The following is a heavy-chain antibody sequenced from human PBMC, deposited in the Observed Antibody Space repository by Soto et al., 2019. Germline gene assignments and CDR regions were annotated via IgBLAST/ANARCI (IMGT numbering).Heavy chain of an antibody. J-gene: IGHJ6*02. D-gene: IGHD6-6*01. CDR3: ARTRGSSSLHYYYGMDV. Sequence: SETLSLTCVVYGGSFSGYYWSWIRQPPGKGLEWIGEINHSGSTNYNPSLKSRVTISVDTSKNQFSLKLSSVTAADTAVYYCARTRGSSSLHYYYGMDVWGQGTTVTVSS. CDR1: GGSFSGYY. V-gene: IGHV4-34*01. CDR2: INHSGST.